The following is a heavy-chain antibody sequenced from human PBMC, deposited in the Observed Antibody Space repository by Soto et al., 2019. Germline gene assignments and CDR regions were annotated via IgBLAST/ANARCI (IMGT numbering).Heavy chain of an antibody. Sequence: GGSLRLSCAASGFTFSSYSMNLARQAPGKGLEWVSYISSSSSTIYYADSVKGRFTISRDNAKNSLYLQMNSLRAEDTAVYYCARDRGSGDAFDIWGQGTMVTVSS. CDR3: ARDRGSGDAFDI. CDR1: GFTFSSYS. D-gene: IGHD2-15*01. J-gene: IGHJ3*02. CDR2: ISSSSSTI. V-gene: IGHV3-48*01.